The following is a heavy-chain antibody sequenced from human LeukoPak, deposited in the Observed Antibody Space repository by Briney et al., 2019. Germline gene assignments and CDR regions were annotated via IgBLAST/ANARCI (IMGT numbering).Heavy chain of an antibody. CDR3: ARQHTCYDILTGYYRDWYFDL. D-gene: IGHD3-9*01. Sequence: PSETLSLTCAIYGGSFSDYYWSWIRQPPGKGLGWIGEINHSGSTNYNPSLKSRVTISVDTSKNQFSLKLSSVTAADTAVYYCARQHTCYDILTGYYRDWYFDLWGRGTLVTVSS. J-gene: IGHJ2*01. CDR2: INHSGST. V-gene: IGHV4-34*01. CDR1: GGSFSDYY.